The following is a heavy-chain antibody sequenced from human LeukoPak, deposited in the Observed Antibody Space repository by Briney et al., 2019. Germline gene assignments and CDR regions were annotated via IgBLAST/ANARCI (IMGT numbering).Heavy chain of an antibody. V-gene: IGHV4-38-2*02. J-gene: IGHJ4*02. CDR1: GYSISSGYY. Sequence: SETLSLTCTVSGYSISSGYYWGWIRQPPGKGLEWIGSIYHSGSTYYNPSLKGRVTISVDTSKNQFSLKLSSVTAADTAVYYCARGPSGYHNTGGQGTLVTVSS. D-gene: IGHD5-12*01. CDR2: IYHSGST. CDR3: ARGPSGYHNT.